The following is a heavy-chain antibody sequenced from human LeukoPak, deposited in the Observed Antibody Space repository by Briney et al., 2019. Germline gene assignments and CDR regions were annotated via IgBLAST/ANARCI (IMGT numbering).Heavy chain of an antibody. V-gene: IGHV1-2*02. CDR3: ARDYYGSGSKLDY. D-gene: IGHD3-10*01. CDR2: INPNSGGT. CDR1: GGTFSSYA. J-gene: IGHJ4*02. Sequence: ASVKVSCKASGGTFSSYAISWVRQAPGQGLEWMGWINPNSGGTNYAQKFQGRVTMTRDTSISTAYMELSRLRSDDTAVYYCARDYYGSGSKLDYWGQGTLVTVSS.